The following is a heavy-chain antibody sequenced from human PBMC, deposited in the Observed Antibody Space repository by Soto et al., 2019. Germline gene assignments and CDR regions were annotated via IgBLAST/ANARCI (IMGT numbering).Heavy chain of an antibody. V-gene: IGHV1-18*01. CDR2: ISAYNGNT. J-gene: IGHJ4*02. CDR1: GYTFTSYG. CDR3: VRGYNWNYGVKFYYDY. D-gene: IGHD1-7*01. Sequence: GASVKVSCKASGYTFTSYGISWVRQAPGQGLEWMGWISAYNGNTNYAQKLQGRVTMTTDTSTSTAYMELNTLRADDTAVYYCVRGYNWNYGVKFYYDYWGQGTLVTVSS.